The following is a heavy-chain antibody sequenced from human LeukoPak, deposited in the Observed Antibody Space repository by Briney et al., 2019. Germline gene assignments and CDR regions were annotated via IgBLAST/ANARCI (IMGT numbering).Heavy chain of an antibody. CDR2: MNPNSGNT. V-gene: IGHV1-8*01. CDR3: ARDDKAYCGGDCYAVY. Sequence: ASVKVSCKASGYTFTSYDINWVRQATGQGLEWMGWMNPNSGNTGYAQKFQGRVTMTRNTSISTAYMELSSLGSEDTAVYYCARDDKAYCGGDCYAVYWGQGALVTVSS. D-gene: IGHD2-21*02. J-gene: IGHJ4*02. CDR1: GYTFTSYD.